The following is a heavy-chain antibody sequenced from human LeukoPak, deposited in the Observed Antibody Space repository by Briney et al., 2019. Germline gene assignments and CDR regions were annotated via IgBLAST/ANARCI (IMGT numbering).Heavy chain of an antibody. D-gene: IGHD3-10*01. CDR3: ARGRGDPHEYDY. CDR2: IYSGGTI. V-gene: IGHV3-66*01. Sequence: GGSLRLSCAASGFTVSRNSMSWVRQAPGKGLEWVSVIYSGGTIYHPDSVKGRFTISGDNSKNTLYLQMNSLRAEDTAVYYCARGRGDPHEYDYWGQGALVTVSS. J-gene: IGHJ4*02. CDR1: GFTVSRNS.